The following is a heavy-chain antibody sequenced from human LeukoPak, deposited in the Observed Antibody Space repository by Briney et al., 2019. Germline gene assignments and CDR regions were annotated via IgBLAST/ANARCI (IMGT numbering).Heavy chain of an antibody. CDR2: MNPNSGNT. CDR1: GYTFTSYD. Sequence: GASVKVSCKASGYTFTSYDINWVRQATGQGLEWMGRMNPNSGNTGYAQKFQGRVTMTRNTSISTAYMELSSLRSEDTAVYYCARDHSSGWPNFDYWGQGTLVTVSS. J-gene: IGHJ4*02. CDR3: ARDHSSGWPNFDY. V-gene: IGHV1-8*01. D-gene: IGHD6-19*01.